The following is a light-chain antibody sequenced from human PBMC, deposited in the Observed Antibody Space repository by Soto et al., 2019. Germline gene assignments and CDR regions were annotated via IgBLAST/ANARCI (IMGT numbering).Light chain of an antibody. CDR1: QSVSGY. Sequence: PATLSLSPGERATLSCRARQSVSGYLAWYQQHPGQAPRLLIYDASNRATAIPARFSGTRSGKASTLTISSLQPADYALYYCKQRSKWPMCTFGQGTKV. V-gene: IGKV3-11*01. J-gene: IGKJ1*01. CDR2: DAS. CDR3: KQRSKWPMCT.